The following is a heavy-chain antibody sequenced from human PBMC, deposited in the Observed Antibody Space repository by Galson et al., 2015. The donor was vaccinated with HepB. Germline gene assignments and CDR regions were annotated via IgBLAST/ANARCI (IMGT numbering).Heavy chain of an antibody. J-gene: IGHJ3*02. Sequence: SLRLSCAASGFTFSSYAMSWVRQAPGKGLEWVSAISGSGGSTYYADSVKGRFTISRDNSKNTLYLQMNSLRAEDTAVYYCAKVFSIASYSSGLVRISAFDIWGQGTMVTVSS. CDR2: ISGSGGST. CDR1: GFTFSSYA. CDR3: AKVFSIASYSSGLVRISAFDI. D-gene: IGHD6-19*01. V-gene: IGHV3-23*01.